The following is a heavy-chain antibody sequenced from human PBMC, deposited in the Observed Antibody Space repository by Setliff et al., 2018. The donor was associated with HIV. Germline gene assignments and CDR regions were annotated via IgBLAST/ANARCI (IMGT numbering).Heavy chain of an antibody. CDR1: GGSFSGYS. D-gene: IGHD3-3*01. Sequence: SETLSLTCAVYGGSFSGYSWSWIRQPPGQGLEWIGEINHGGSTNYNPSLKSRVTISVETSKNQFSLRVNSVTAADTAFYYCARGFSGDYVFTGYMDVWGEGTMVTVSS. J-gene: IGHJ6*03. CDR2: INHGGST. V-gene: IGHV4-34*01. CDR3: ARGFSGDYVFTGYMDV.